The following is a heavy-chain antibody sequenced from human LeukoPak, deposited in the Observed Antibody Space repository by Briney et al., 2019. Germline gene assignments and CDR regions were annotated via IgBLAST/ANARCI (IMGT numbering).Heavy chain of an antibody. J-gene: IGHJ4*02. V-gene: IGHV4-39*01. D-gene: IGHD3-9*01. CDR3: ARHAGIRYFDWSFDY. CDR2: SYYSGST. CDR1: GVSISSCGYY. Sequence: SETLSLTCTVSGVSISSCGYYWIWMRQPPGKGLEWIGCSYYSGSTYYNPSLNSRVTISVDTSKNQCSLKLSSVTAADTAVYYCARHAGIRYFDWSFDYWGQGTLVTVSS.